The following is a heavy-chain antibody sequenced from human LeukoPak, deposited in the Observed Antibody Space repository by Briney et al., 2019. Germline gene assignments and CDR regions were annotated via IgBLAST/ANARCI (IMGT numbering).Heavy chain of an antibody. CDR2: IRFDGSNK. D-gene: IGHD2-15*01. CDR3: AKGLGYCSGGSCY. Sequence: PGGSLRLSCAASGFTFSSSGIHWVCQAPGKGLEWVAFIRFDGSNKDYADSVKGRFTISRDNSRNTLYLQMNSLRAEDTAVYYCAKGLGYCSGGSCYWGQGTLVTVSS. J-gene: IGHJ4*02. CDR1: GFTFSSSG. V-gene: IGHV3-30*02.